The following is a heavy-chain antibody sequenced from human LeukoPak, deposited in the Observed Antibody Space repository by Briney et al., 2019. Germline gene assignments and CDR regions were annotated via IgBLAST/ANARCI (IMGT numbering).Heavy chain of an antibody. Sequence: SETLSLTCAVYGGSFSGYYWSWIRQPPRKGLEWIGEINHSGSTNYNPSLKSRVTISVDTSKNQFSLKLSSVTAADTAVYYCARESVTTPAPYYGMDVWGKGTTVTVSS. J-gene: IGHJ6*04. CDR2: INHSGST. CDR3: ARESVTTPAPYYGMDV. CDR1: GGSFSGYY. V-gene: IGHV4-34*01. D-gene: IGHD4-17*01.